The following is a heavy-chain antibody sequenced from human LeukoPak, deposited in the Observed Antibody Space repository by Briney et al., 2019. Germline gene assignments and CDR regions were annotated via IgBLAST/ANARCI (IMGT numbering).Heavy chain of an antibody. V-gene: IGHV4-38-2*02. Sequence: SETLSLTCTVSGYSISSGYYWGWIRQPPGKGLEWIGSIYHSGSTYYNPSLKSRVTISVDTSKNQFSLKLSSVTAADTAVYYCARLYGDPIDYFDYWGQGTLVTVSS. CDR1: GYSISSGYY. CDR2: IYHSGST. D-gene: IGHD4-17*01. J-gene: IGHJ4*02. CDR3: ARLYGDPIDYFDY.